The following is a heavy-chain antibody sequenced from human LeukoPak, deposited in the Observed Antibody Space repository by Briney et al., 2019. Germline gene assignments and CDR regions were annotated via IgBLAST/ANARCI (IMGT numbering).Heavy chain of an antibody. CDR1: GYTFTSYY. CDR3: ARAPMTNNWFDP. Sequence: GASVKVSCKASGYTFTSYYMHWVRQAPGQGLEWMGIINPGGGGTSYAQKFQGRVTMTRDMSTSTVYMELSSLRSEDTAVYYCARAPMTNNWFDPWGQGTLVTVSS. V-gene: IGHV1-46*01. D-gene: IGHD4-11*01. J-gene: IGHJ5*02. CDR2: INPGGGGT.